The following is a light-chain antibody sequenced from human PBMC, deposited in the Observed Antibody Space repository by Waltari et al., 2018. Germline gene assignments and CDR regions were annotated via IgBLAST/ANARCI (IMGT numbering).Light chain of an antibody. J-gene: IGLJ3*02. Sequence: SYELTQPPSVSVSPGQTARITCSGDALPKQYAHWYQQKPGQAPVLVIYKDSERPSGIPERFSGSSSGTTVTLTISGVQAEDEADYYCQSADSSGTYPNWVFGGGTKLTVL. CDR1: ALPKQY. CDR3: QSADSSGTYPNWV. CDR2: KDS. V-gene: IGLV3-25*03.